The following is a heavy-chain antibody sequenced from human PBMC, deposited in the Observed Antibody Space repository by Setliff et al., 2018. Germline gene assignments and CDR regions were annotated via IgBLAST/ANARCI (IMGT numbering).Heavy chain of an antibody. V-gene: IGHV1-2*02. CDR2: INLHSGGT. CDR3: ARGRIGSTWTGDY. D-gene: IGHD2-15*01. CDR1: GFTFTDHY. Sequence: ASVKVSCKTSGFTFTDHYMHWVRQAPGQGPEWMGWINLHSGGTNYAQKFQDRVTMTSDTSITAAYMELSSLTSDDRAIYYCARGRIGSTWTGDYWGQGTLVTVSS. J-gene: IGHJ4*02.